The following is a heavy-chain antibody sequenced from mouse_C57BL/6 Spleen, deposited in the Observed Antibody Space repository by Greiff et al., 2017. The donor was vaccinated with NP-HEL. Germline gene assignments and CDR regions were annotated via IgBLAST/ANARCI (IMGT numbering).Heavy chain of an antibody. V-gene: IGHV2-9-1*01. CDR1: GFSLTSYA. D-gene: IGHD2-2*01. CDR2: IWTGGGT. Sequence: VKLVESGPGLVAPSQSLSITCTVSGFSLTSYAISWVRQPPGKGLEWLGVIWTGGGTNYNSALKSRLSISKDNSKSQVFLKMNSLQTDDTARYYCAIYYGYDDRFAYWGQGTLVTVSA. CDR3: AIYYGYDDRFAY. J-gene: IGHJ3*01.